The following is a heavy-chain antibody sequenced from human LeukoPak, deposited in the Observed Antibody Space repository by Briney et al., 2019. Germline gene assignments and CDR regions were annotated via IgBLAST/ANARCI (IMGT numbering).Heavy chain of an antibody. J-gene: IGHJ6*03. Sequence: HGSSVKVSCKASGGTFSRYAISWVRQAPGQGLEWMGGIIPIFGTANYAQKFQGRVTITTDESTSTAYMELSSLRSEDTAVYYCARDLGRAARPIYYYYYYMDVWGKGTTVTVSS. CDR2: IIPIFGTA. V-gene: IGHV1-69*05. D-gene: IGHD6-6*01. CDR1: GGTFSRYA. CDR3: ARDLGRAARPIYYYYYYMDV.